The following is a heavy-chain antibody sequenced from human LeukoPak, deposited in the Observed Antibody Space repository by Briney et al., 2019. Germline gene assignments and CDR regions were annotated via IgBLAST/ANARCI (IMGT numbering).Heavy chain of an antibody. CDR2: INHSGST. V-gene: IGHV4-34*01. J-gene: IGHJ4*02. CDR3: ARGRYDSSGYYLFFDY. Sequence: SETLSLTCAVYGGSFSGYYWSWIRQPPGKGLEWIGEINHSGSTNHNPSLKSRVTISVDTSKNQFSLKLSSVTAADTAVYYCARGRYDSSGYYLFFDYWGQGTLVTVSS. CDR1: GGSFSGYY. D-gene: IGHD3-22*01.